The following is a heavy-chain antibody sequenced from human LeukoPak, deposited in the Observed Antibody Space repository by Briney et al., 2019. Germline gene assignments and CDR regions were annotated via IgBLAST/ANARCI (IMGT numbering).Heavy chain of an antibody. CDR3: ARVGGSYFAYYFDY. CDR1: GYTFTSYG. CDR2: ISAYNGNT. Sequence: HGASVKVSCKASGYTFTSYGISWVRQAPGQGLEWMGWISAYNGNTNYAQKLQGRVTMTTDTSTSTAYMELRSLRSDDTAVYYCARVGGSYFAYYFDYWGQGTLVTVSS. V-gene: IGHV1-18*01. D-gene: IGHD1-26*01. J-gene: IGHJ4*02.